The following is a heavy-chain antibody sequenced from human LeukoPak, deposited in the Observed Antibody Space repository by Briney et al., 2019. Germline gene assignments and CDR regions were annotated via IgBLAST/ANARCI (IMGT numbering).Heavy chain of an antibody. V-gene: IGHV1-8*01. CDR2: MNPDSENT. D-gene: IGHD1-14*01. J-gene: IGHJ4*02. Sequence: ASVKVSSKASGYEFVSYDINWVRQATGQGLEWMGWMNPDSENTGYAPKFQGRVTMTSDRSTRTAYMELTGLKSEDTGVYFCARGPLAPLVGIDRRKDYWGQGTQVTVSS. CDR3: ARGPLAPLVGIDRRKDY. CDR1: GYEFVSYD.